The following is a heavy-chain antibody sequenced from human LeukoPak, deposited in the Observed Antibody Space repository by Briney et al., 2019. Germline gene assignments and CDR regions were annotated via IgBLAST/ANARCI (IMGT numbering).Heavy chain of an antibody. CDR3: ARDHYQVSSGSYD. V-gene: IGHV3-21*01. CDR2: ISSSSSYI. D-gene: IGHD6-19*01. Sequence: GGSLRLSCAASGFTFSSYSMNWVRQAPGKGLEWVSSISSSSSYIYYADSAKGRFTISRDNAKNSLYLQMNSLRAEDTAVYYCARDHYQVSSGSYDWGQGTLVTVSS. CDR1: GFTFSSYS. J-gene: IGHJ4*02.